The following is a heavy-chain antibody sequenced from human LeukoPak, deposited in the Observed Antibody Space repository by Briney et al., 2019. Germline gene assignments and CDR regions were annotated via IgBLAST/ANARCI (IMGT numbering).Heavy chain of an antibody. CDR1: GYSISSSNW. V-gene: IGHV4-28*01. J-gene: IGHJ3*02. Sequence: SDTLSLTCAVSGYSISSSNWWGWIRQPPGKGLEWIGYIYYSGSTYYNPSLKSRVTMSVDTSKNQFSLKLSSVTAVDTAVYYCARNLGEGAFDIWGQGTMVTVSS. D-gene: IGHD3-16*01. CDR3: ARNLGEGAFDI. CDR2: IYYSGST.